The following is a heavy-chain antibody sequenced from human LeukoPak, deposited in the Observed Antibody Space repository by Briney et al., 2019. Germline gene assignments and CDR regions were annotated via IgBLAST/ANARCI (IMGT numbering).Heavy chain of an antibody. CDR2: VSGSGGST. CDR1: GFTFSSYA. D-gene: IGHD2-2*01. V-gene: IGHV3-23*01. J-gene: IGHJ4*02. CDR3: ARGGEVSYCSSTSCPLDY. Sequence: GGSLRLSCAASGFTFSSYAMSWVRQAPGKGLEWVSSVSGSGGSTYYADSVKGRFTISRDNSKSTLFLQMNSLRAEDTAVYYCARGGEVSYCSSTSCPLDYWGQGTLVTVSS.